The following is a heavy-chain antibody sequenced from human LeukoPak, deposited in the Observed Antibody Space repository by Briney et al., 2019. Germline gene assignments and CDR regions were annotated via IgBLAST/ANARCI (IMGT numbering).Heavy chain of an antibody. CDR2: ITGSGDYT. D-gene: IGHD5-12*01. Sequence: PGGSLRLSCAASGFTFNSYAMTWVRQAPGKGLEWVSSITGSGDYTYYADSVKGRFTVSRDNSKNTLYLQMNSLRAEDTAVYYCVKDGPYSGYDRSGMDVWGQGTTVTVSS. V-gene: IGHV3-23*01. J-gene: IGHJ6*02. CDR1: GFTFNSYA. CDR3: VKDGPYSGYDRSGMDV.